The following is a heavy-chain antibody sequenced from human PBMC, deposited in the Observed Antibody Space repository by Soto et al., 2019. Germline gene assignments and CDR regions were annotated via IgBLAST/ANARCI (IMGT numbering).Heavy chain of an antibody. J-gene: IGHJ4*02. CDR2: INPSGGST. Sequence: ASVKVSCKASGYTFTSYYMHWVRQAPGQGLECMGIINPSGGSTSYAQKFQGRVTMTRDTSTSTVYMQLSSLRSQDTAVYYCARALTEALRYFDWLPPPYYFDYWGQGTLVTVSS. CDR3: ARALTEALRYFDWLPPPYYFDY. V-gene: IGHV1-46*01. D-gene: IGHD3-9*01. CDR1: GYTFTSYY.